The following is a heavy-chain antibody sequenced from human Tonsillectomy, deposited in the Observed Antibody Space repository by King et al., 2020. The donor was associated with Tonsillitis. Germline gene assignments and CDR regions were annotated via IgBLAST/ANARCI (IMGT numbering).Heavy chain of an antibody. Sequence: VQLVESGAEVKKPGESLRISCKGSGYNYPSYWIIWVRHMPGKGLEWMGKINPSDSYTEYSPSFQGHVTVSADKSISTAYLQWSSLKASDTAMYYCARIIMITFGGVVVGNWFDSWGQGTLVTVSS. CDR3: ARIIMITFGGVVVGNWFDS. V-gene: IGHV5-10-1*03. D-gene: IGHD3-16*02. J-gene: IGHJ5*01. CDR2: INPSDSYT. CDR1: GYNYPSYW.